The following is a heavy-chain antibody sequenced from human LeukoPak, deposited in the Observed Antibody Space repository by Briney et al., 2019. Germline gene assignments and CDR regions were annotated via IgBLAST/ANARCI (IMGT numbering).Heavy chain of an antibody. D-gene: IGHD6-19*01. CDR3: ARDAFPGIAVAGSGLDP. Sequence: GGSLRLSCAASGFIFSSSWMSWVRQAPGKGLEWVSYISSSGSTIYYADSVKGRFTISRDNAKNSLYLQMNSLRAEDTAVYYCARDAFPGIAVAGSGLDPWGQGTLVTVSS. CDR2: ISSSGSTI. V-gene: IGHV3-48*04. J-gene: IGHJ5*02. CDR1: GFIFSSSW.